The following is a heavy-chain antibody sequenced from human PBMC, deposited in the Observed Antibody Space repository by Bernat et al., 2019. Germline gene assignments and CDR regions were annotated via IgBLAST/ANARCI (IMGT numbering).Heavy chain of an antibody. V-gene: IGHV3-15*07. Sequence: EVQLVESGGGLVKPGGSLRLSCAASGFTFSNAWMNWVRQAPGKGLEWVGRIKSKTDGGSTDYAAPVKGRFTISRDDSKNTLYLQMNSLKTEDTAVYYCTTVEKWELLGFGELLGVDYWGQGTLVTVSS. CDR1: GFTFSNAW. CDR2: IKSKTDGGST. D-gene: IGHD3-10*01. J-gene: IGHJ4*02. CDR3: TTVEKWELLGFGELLGVDY.